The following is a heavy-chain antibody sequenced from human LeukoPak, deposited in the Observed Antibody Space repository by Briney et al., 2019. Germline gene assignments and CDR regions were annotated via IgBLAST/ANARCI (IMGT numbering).Heavy chain of an antibody. CDR2: IYYSGST. CDR1: GGSISSSSYY. V-gene: IGHV4-39*01. J-gene: IGHJ3*02. D-gene: IGHD2-2*03. Sequence: SETLSLTCTVSGGSISSSSYYWGWIRQPPGKGLEWIGSIYYSGSTYYNPSLKSRVTISVDTSKNQFSLKLSSVTAADTAVYYCARTDGSHAFDIWGQGTMVTVSS. CDR3: ARTDGSHAFDI.